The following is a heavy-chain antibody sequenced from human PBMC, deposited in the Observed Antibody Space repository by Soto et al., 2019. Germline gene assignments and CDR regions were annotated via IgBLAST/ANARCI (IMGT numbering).Heavy chain of an antibody. CDR1: GFAFSSYA. D-gene: IGHD1-1*01. Sequence: EVQLLESGGGLVQPGGSLRLSCAASGFAFSSYAMSWVRQAPGKGLEWVSVVRGSGGHTYYADSVKGRFTISRDNAQNTLYLQMNSLRVEDTAVYFCATDRGINWYEDIDVWGQGNQVTVSP. CDR3: ATDRGINWYEDIDV. J-gene: IGHJ4*02. V-gene: IGHV3-23*01. CDR2: VRGSGGHT.